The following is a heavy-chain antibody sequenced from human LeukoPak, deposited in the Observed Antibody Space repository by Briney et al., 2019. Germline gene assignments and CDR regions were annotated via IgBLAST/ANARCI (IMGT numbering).Heavy chain of an antibody. CDR2: ISYDGSNK. CDR1: GFTFSSYA. J-gene: IGHJ5*02. V-gene: IGHV3-30-3*01. CDR3: ARDLNGSGSYCENWFDP. D-gene: IGHD3-10*01. Sequence: GGSLRLSCAASGFTFSSYAMHWVRQAPGKGLEWVAVISYDGSNKYYADSVKGRFTISRDNSKNTLYLQMNSLRAEDTAVYYCARDLNGSGSYCENWFDPWGQGTLVTVSS.